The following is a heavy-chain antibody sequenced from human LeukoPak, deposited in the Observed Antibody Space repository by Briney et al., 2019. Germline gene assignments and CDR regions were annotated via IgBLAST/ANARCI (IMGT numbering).Heavy chain of an antibody. V-gene: IGHV1-2*02. D-gene: IGHD2-15*01. J-gene: IGHJ4*02. CDR1: GYTFTGYY. CDR3: ARGGPVVVAATPY. CDR2: INPNSGGT. Sequence: GASVKVSCKASGYTFTGYYMHWVRQAPGQGLEWMGWINPNSGGTNYAQKFQGRVTMTRDTSTSTAYMELSRLRSDDTAVYYCARGGPVVVAATPYWGQGTLVTVSS.